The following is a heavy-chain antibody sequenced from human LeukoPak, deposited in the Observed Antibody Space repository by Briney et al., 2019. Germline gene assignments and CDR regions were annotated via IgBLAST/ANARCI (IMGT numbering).Heavy chain of an antibody. Sequence: GGSLRLSCAASGFSFSSYGMHWVRQAPGKGLEWVAFIRNDGNEKHYADSVKGRFTISRDNSKNTLFLQMNSLRGEDTAVYYCAKGGSSSGDYSDYWGQGTPVTASS. D-gene: IGHD6-13*01. CDR1: GFSFSSYG. CDR2: IRNDGNEK. CDR3: AKGGSSSGDYSDY. V-gene: IGHV3-30*02. J-gene: IGHJ4*02.